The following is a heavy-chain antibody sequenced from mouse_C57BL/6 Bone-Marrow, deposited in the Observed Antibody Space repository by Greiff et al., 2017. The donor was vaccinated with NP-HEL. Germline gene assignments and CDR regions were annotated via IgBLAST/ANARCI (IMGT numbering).Heavy chain of an antibody. Sequence: EVQLQQSEGGLVQPGSSMKLSCTASGFTFSDYYMAWVRQVPEKGLEWVANINYDGSSTYYLDSLKSRFIISRDNAKNILYLQMSSLKSEDTATYYCARDPPGEGTWYFDVWGTGTTVTVSS. CDR2: INYDGSST. D-gene: IGHD2-14*01. V-gene: IGHV5-16*01. CDR3: ARDPPGEGTWYFDV. CDR1: GFTFSDYY. J-gene: IGHJ1*03.